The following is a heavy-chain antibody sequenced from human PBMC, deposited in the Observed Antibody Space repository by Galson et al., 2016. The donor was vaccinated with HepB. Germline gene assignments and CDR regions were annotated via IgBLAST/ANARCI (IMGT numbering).Heavy chain of an antibody. J-gene: IGHJ4*02. CDR3: ARHGQYSGYAVRY. D-gene: IGHD5-12*01. CDR2: IYYSGST. V-gene: IGHV4-39*01. CDR1: GGPISSSSYY. Sequence: SETLSLTCTVSGGPISSSSYYWGWIRQPPGKGLEWIGRIYYSGSTYYNPSPKSRVTISVDTSKNQFSLKLSSVTAADTAVYYWARHGQYSGYAVRYWGQGTLVTVSS.